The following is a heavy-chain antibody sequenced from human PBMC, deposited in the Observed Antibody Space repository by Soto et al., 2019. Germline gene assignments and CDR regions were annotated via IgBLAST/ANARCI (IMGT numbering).Heavy chain of an antibody. CDR2: IYPSGMP. V-gene: IGHV4-30-2*01. CDR1: GGSISNAAYS. J-gene: IGHJ5*02. CDR3: AREFCSGGNCCTYYFDP. Sequence: SEALSLPCTVSGGSISNAAYSWSWIRQPPGKGLEWIGYIYPSGMPFYNPSLRSRVTISIDRSNDQFSLNLKSVTAADTAVYYCAREFCSGGNCCTYYFDPWGQGIPVTVSS. D-gene: IGHD2-15*01.